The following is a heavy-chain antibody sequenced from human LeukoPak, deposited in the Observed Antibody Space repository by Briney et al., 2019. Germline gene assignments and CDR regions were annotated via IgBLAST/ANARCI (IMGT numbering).Heavy chain of an antibody. J-gene: IGHJ3*02. D-gene: IGHD2-2*01. CDR1: GFTFSSYS. V-gene: IGHV3-21*01. CDR2: ISSSSSYI. Sequence: GGSLRLSCAASGFTFSSYSMNWVRHAPGKGLEWVSSISSSSSYIYYADSVKGRFTISRDNAKNSLYLQMNSLRAEDTAVYYCASDIVVVPAAMGSAFDIWGQGTMVTVSS. CDR3: ASDIVVVPAAMGSAFDI.